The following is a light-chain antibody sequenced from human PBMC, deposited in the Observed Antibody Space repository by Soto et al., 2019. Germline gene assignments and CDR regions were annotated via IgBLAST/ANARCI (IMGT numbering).Light chain of an antibody. Sequence: EIVLTQSPGNLSLSPGERATLSCRASQSVSSSYLAWYQQKPGQAPRLLIYGASSRATGIPDRFSGSGSVTDFTLTISRLKPEDIAVYYCQQYGSSPTWTFGQGTKVEIK. CDR3: QQYGSSPTWT. CDR2: GAS. CDR1: QSVSSSY. J-gene: IGKJ1*01. V-gene: IGKV3-20*01.